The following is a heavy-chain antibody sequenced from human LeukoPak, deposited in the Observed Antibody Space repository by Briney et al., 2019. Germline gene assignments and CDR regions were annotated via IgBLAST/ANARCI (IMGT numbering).Heavy chain of an antibody. V-gene: IGHV5-51*01. Sequence: GESLKISFKGFGYSFNSYWIAWVRQMPGKGLEWMGIIFPGDSDTRYSPSFQGQVTISADKSISTAYLQWRSLRASDSAMYYCARQPGSGAWGQGTLVTVSS. CDR1: GYSFNSYW. CDR3: ARQPGSGA. D-gene: IGHD1-14*01. J-gene: IGHJ5*02. CDR2: IFPGDSDT.